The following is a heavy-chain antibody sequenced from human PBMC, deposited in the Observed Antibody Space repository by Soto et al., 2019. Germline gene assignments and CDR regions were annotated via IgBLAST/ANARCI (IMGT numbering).Heavy chain of an antibody. Sequence: GGSLRLSCAASGFTFSSYWMSWVRQAPGKGLEWVANIKQDGSEKYYVDSVKGRFTISRDNAKNSLYLQMNSLRAEDTAVYYCARDLTAVDDFWSGYSYYYYGMDVWGRGTTITVSS. CDR1: GFTFSSYW. V-gene: IGHV3-7*01. D-gene: IGHD3-3*01. CDR2: IKQDGSEK. J-gene: IGHJ6*02. CDR3: ARDLTAVDDFWSGYSYYYYGMDV.